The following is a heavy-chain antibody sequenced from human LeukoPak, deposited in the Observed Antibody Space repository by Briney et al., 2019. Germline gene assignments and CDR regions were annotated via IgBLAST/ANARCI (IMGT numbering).Heavy chain of an antibody. CDR3: ARTLDYIDY. Sequence: GSLRLSCAASGFTFSNYSMNWVRQAPGKGLEWVSFISSSLNSIYYADSVKGRFTISRDNAKNSLYLHMNSLRAEVTAVYYCARTLDYIDYWGQGTLVTVSS. V-gene: IGHV3-48*01. J-gene: IGHJ4*02. CDR1: GFTFSNYS. CDR2: ISSSLNSI.